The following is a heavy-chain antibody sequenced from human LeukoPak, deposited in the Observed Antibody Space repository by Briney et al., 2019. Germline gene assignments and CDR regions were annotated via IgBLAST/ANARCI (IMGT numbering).Heavy chain of an antibody. CDR1: GFTVNSNY. CDR2: MFTDGTT. V-gene: IGHV3-53*01. Sequence: GASLRLSCAASGFTVNSNYMSWVRQAPGKGLEWVSIMFTDGTTYYSDSVKGRFATSRHSSKNFLYLQMNSLRTEDTAVYYCVRRISSAGRFQHWGQGTLVSVS. D-gene: IGHD6-13*01. CDR3: VRRISSAGRFQH. J-gene: IGHJ1*01.